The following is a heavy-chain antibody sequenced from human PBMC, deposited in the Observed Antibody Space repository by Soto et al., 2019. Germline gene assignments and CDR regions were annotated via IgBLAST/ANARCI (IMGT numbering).Heavy chain of an antibody. CDR2: IYYSGST. D-gene: IGHD6-19*01. CDR1: GGSISSSSYY. J-gene: IGHJ4*02. V-gene: IGHV4-39*01. Sequence: QLQLQESGPGLVKPSETLSLTCTVSGGSISSSSYYWGWIRQPPGKGLEWIGSIYYSGSTYYNPSLKRRVTMSVDTSKNQFSLKLSSVTAADTAVYYCARRLSSGWTTYIDYWGQGTLVTVSS. CDR3: ARRLSSGWTTYIDY.